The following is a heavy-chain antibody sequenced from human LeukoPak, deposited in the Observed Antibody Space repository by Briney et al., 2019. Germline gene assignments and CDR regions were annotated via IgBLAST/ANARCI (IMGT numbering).Heavy chain of an antibody. J-gene: IGHJ4*02. D-gene: IGHD3-22*01. CDR1: GFTSSNAW. V-gene: IGHV3-15*01. CDR2: IKSKTDGGTT. Sequence: PGGSLRLSCVASGFTSSNAWMSWVRQAPGKGLEWVGRIKSKTDGGTTDYAAPVKGRFTISRDDSKNTLYLQMNSLKTEDTAVYYCTTDLGYYDRSGYRFDYWGQGTLVTVSS. CDR3: TTDLGYYDRSGYRFDY.